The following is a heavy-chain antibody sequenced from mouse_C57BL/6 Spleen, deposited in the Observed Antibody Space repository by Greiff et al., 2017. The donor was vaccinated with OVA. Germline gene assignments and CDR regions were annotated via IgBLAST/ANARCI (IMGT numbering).Heavy chain of an antibody. J-gene: IGHJ4*01. CDR3: ARSYGSRSFYYAMDY. D-gene: IGHD1-1*01. CDR1: GYAFSSSW. Sequence: QVQLQQSGPELVKPGASVKISCKASGYAFSSSWMNWVKQRPGKGLEWIGRIYPGDGDTNYNGKFKGKATLTADKSSSTAYMQLSSLTSEDSAVYFCARSYGSRSFYYAMDYWGQGTSVTVSS. CDR2: IYPGDGDT. V-gene: IGHV1-82*01.